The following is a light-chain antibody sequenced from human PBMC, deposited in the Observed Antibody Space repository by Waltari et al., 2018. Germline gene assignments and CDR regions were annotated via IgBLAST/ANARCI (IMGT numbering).Light chain of an antibody. CDR2: DVN. V-gene: IGLV2-14*03. Sequence: QSALTQPASVSGSPGQSVTISCPGVSSACEEYRIIPWFRQHPGKAPKLILYDVNNRASDISNRFSGYKSGNTASLTISRLQADDEADYFFSYYPDTHTPVVFGGGTKLTV. CDR1: SSACEEYRI. J-gene: IGLJ2*01. CDR3: SYYPDTHTPVV.